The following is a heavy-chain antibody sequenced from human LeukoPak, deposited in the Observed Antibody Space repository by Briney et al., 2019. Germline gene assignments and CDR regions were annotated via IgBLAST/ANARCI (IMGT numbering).Heavy chain of an antibody. CDR3: ARRLPDILTDYYYYGMDV. CDR1: GGTFSSYA. D-gene: IGHD3-9*01. CDR2: IIPIFGTA. V-gene: IGHV1-69*13. Sequence: GASVKVSCKASGGTFSSYAISWVRQAPGQGLEWMGGIIPIFGTANYAQKFQGRVTITAGESTSTAYMELSGLRSEDTAVYYCARRLPDILTDYYYYGMDVWGQGTTVTVSS. J-gene: IGHJ6*02.